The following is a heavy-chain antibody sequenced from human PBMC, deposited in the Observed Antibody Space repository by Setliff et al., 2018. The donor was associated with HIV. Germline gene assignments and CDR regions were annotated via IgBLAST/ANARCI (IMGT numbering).Heavy chain of an antibody. CDR3: ARDVADDQNRYDAFDM. CDR2: IQSSGIT. D-gene: IGHD2-2*01. V-gene: IGHV3-23*01. CDR1: GFTFSSSA. J-gene: IGHJ3*02. Sequence: PSETLSLSCAASGFTFSSSAMSWVRQAPGKGLEWVSLIQSSGITYYADSVKGRFTISRDNSKNTLYLQMGSLRVEDMAVYYCARDVADDQNRYDAFDMWGQGTVVTVSS.